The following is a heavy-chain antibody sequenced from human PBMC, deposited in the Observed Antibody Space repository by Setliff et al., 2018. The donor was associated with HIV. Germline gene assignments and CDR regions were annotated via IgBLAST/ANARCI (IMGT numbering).Heavy chain of an antibody. CDR1: GSLFNRYS. V-gene: IGHV3-21*01. CDR3: AREVLRGGDDAFGP. J-gene: IGHJ3*01. D-gene: IGHD3-10*01. CDR2: ISNSSRYY. Sequence: GESLTISCSASGSLFNRYSLNWVRQAPGRGPEWVASISNSSRYYWVKARYGDSVRGRFTISGDYAKNSVYLQMNSLRVEDSAVYYCAREVLRGGDDAFGPWGRGTVVTVSS.